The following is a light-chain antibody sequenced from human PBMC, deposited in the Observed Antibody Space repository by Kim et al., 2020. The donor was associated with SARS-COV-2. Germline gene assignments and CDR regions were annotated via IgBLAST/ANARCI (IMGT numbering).Light chain of an antibody. CDR1: QSVSTW. CDR2: KAS. Sequence: ASVGDRVPIRCRASQSVSTWLAWYQQKPGKAPNLLIYKASSLQSGVPSRFSGSGSGTEFTLTISSLQPDDFATYYCQQYNNYPFTFGGGTKVDIK. V-gene: IGKV1-5*03. J-gene: IGKJ4*01. CDR3: QQYNNYPFT.